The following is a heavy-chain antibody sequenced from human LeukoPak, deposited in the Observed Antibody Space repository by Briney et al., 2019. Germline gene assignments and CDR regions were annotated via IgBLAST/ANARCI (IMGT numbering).Heavy chain of an antibody. J-gene: IGHJ4*02. Sequence: GGSLRLSCAASGFTFSMHALHWVRQAPGKGPVCLAVISHDATDKYYADSVKGRFTISRVNSKNTLYLQMNSLRAEDTAVYYCARWGVGATAGGLDYWGQGTQVIVSS. CDR2: ISHDATDK. CDR1: GFTFSMHA. V-gene: IGHV3-30*04. D-gene: IGHD1-26*01. CDR3: ARWGVGATAGGLDY.